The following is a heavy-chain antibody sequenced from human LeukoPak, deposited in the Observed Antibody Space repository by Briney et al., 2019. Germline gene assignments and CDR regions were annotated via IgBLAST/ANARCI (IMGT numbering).Heavy chain of an antibody. V-gene: IGHV3-48*04. J-gene: IGHJ6*04. CDR3: SRALEV. Sequence: GGSLRLSCAASGFSFSTYSMNWVRQAPGNGLEWVSFISSTSSTRYYADSVKGRFTISRDNGKNSLYLQINNLKPDDTAVYYCSRALEVWGKGTTVTVSS. CDR2: ISSTSSTR. CDR1: GFSFSTYS.